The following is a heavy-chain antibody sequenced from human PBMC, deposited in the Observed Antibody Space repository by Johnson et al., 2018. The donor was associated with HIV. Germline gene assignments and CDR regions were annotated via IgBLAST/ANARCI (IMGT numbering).Heavy chain of an antibody. Sequence: VQLVESGGGLVQPGGSLRLSCAASGFTVSSNYMNWVRQAPGKGLDWVSLIYSGDSTYYADSVKGRFSISRDNSKNTLYLQMNSLRAEDTAIYYCAKDDTLGVWYSDAFDIWGQGTVVTVSS. CDR2: IYSGDST. CDR3: AKDDTLGVWYSDAFDI. CDR1: GFTVSSNY. J-gene: IGHJ3*02. V-gene: IGHV3-66*01. D-gene: IGHD2-21*02.